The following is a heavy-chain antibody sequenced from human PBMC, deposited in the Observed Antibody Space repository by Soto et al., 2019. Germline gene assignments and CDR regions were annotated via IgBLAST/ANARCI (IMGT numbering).Heavy chain of an antibody. CDR3: ARHSSTDPYYYYYMDV. Sequence: SETLSLTCTVSGGSISSYYWSWIRQPPGKGLEWIGYIYSSGSTNYNPSLKSRVTISVDTSKNQFSLKLSSVTAADTAVYYCARHSSTDPYYYYYMDVWGKGTTVTVSS. V-gene: IGHV4-59*01. D-gene: IGHD4-17*01. CDR2: IYSSGST. CDR1: GGSISSYY. J-gene: IGHJ6*03.